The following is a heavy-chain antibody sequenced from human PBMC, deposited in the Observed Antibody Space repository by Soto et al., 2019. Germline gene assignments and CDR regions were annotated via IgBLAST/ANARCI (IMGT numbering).Heavy chain of an antibody. D-gene: IGHD3-9*01. J-gene: IGHJ4*02. CDR2: IWYDGSNK. CDR1: GFTFSSYG. Sequence: GGSLRLSCAASGFTFSSYGMHWVRQAPGKGLEWVAVIWYDGSNKYYADSVKGRFTISRDNSKNTLYLQMNSLRAEDTAVYYCARTYYDILTGYYPSGAFDYWGQGTLVTVSS. V-gene: IGHV3-33*01. CDR3: ARTYYDILTGYYPSGAFDY.